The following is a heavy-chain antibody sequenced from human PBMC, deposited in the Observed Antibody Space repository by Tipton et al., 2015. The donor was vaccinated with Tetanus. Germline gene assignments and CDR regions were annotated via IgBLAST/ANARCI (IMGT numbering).Heavy chain of an antibody. V-gene: IGHV3-21*01. CDR3: VRVWYSGSYRAEYFQH. D-gene: IGHD1-26*01. CDR2: ISSGSAQI. CDR1: GDSISNGKW. Sequence: LSLTCTVSGDSISNGKWWSWVRQAPGKGLEWVASISSGSAQIYYADSVEGRFTISRDNAKNSLYLQMNSLRAEDMAVYYCVRVWYSGSYRAEYFQHWGQGTLVTVSS. J-gene: IGHJ1*01.